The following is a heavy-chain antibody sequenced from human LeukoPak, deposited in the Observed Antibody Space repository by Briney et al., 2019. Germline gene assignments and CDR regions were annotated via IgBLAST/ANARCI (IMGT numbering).Heavy chain of an antibody. CDR1: GFTFSSYG. J-gene: IGHJ4*02. Sequence: GGSLRLSCAASGFTFSSYGMHWVRQAPGKGLEWVAFIRYDGSNKYYADSVKGRFTISRDNSKNTLYLQMNSLRAEDTAVYYCARDGGYSYGYAYWGQGTLVTVSS. CDR2: IRYDGSNK. D-gene: IGHD5-18*01. V-gene: IGHV3-30*02. CDR3: ARDGGYSYGYAY.